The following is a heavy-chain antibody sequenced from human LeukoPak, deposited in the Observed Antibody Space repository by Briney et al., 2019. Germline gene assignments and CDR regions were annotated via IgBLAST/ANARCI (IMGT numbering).Heavy chain of an antibody. CDR2: ISSSGSAI. J-gene: IGHJ3*02. CDR3: AREYSSSSGRAFDI. Sequence: GGSLRLSCAASGFTFNSYSMNWVRQAPGKGLEWVPYISSSGSAIYYADSVKGRFTISRDNAKNSLYLQMNSLRAEDTAVYYCAREYSSSSGRAFDIWGQGTMVTVSS. V-gene: IGHV3-48*01. D-gene: IGHD6-6*01. CDR1: GFTFNSYS.